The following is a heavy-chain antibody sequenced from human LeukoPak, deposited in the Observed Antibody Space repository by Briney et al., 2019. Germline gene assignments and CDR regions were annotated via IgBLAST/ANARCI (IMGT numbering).Heavy chain of an antibody. CDR3: ARDNGEGDGYNSFFSGYYGMDV. CDR1: GGTFSSYA. CDR2: IIPIFGTA. J-gene: IGHJ6*02. D-gene: IGHD5-24*01. V-gene: IGHV1-69*06. Sequence: SVKVSCKASGGTFSSYAISWVRQAPGQGLEWMGGIIPIFGTANYAQKFQGRVTITADKSTSIAYMELSSLRSEDTAVYYCARDNGEGDGYNSFFSGYYGMDVWGQGTTVTVSS.